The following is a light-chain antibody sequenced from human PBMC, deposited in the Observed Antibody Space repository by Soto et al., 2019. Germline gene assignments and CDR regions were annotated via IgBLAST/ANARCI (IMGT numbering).Light chain of an antibody. CDR2: GNS. J-gene: IGLJ1*01. CDR3: QSYDSSLSGYV. V-gene: IGLV1-40*01. Sequence: QSALRQAASVSGAPGQRVTISCTGSSSNIGAGYDVHWYQQLPGTAPKLLIYGNSNRPSGVPDRFSGSKSGTSASLAITGLQAEDEADYYCQSYDSSLSGYVFGTGTKVTVL. CDR1: SSNIGAGYD.